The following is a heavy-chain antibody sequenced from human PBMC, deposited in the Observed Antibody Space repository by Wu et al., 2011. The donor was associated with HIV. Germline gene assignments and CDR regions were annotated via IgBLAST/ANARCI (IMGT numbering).Heavy chain of an antibody. CDR2: FTPRNGAT. Sequence: QGHLVQSGAEVKKPGASVKVSCKASGYSLSDYFLHWVRQAPGQGPEWMGCFTPRNGATQYAQKFQGRVTMTGDTSISSASMELNGLTSDDTAVYFCARGGAGTSGMSLDYWGLGTLVTVSS. V-gene: IGHV1-2*02. CDR3: ARGGAGTSGMSLDY. CDR1: GYSLSDYF. D-gene: IGHD1-1*01. J-gene: IGHJ4*02.